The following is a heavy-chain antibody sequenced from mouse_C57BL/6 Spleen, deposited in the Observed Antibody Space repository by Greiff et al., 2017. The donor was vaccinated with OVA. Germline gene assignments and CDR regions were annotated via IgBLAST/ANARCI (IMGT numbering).Heavy chain of an antibody. Sequence: EVQLQQSVAELVRPGASVKLSCTASGFTFNNTYMHWVKQRPEQGLEWIGSIDPANGNTKYAPKFQGKATLTADTSSNTAYLQLSSLTSEDTAIVYCAGSWDVRGFDYWGQGTTLTVSS. D-gene: IGHD4-1*01. V-gene: IGHV14-3*01. CDR1: GFTFNNTY. CDR3: AGSWDVRGFDY. J-gene: IGHJ2*01. CDR2: IDPANGNT.